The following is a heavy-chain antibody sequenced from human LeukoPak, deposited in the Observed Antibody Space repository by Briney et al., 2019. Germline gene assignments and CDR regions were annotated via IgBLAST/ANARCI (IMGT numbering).Heavy chain of an antibody. CDR1: GGSISTSNYY. V-gene: IGHV4-39*07. Sequence: SETLSLTCTVSGGSISTSNYYWGWVRQPPGKGLEWFGNIFYSGSTYYSPSLKSRVTISLDTSRNQFSLKLNSVTAADTAVYYCAKSNGYGLVEIWGQGTMVTVSS. J-gene: IGHJ3*02. D-gene: IGHD3-10*01. CDR2: IFYSGST. CDR3: AKSNGYGLVEI.